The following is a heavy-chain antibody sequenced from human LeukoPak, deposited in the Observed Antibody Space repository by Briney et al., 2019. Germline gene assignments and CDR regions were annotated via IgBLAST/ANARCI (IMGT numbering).Heavy chain of an antibody. Sequence: GGSLRLSCAASGFTFSSYAMSWVRQAPGKGLEWVSAISGSGGSANYAGSVKGRFTISRDNSENTLYLQLNSLRAEDTALYYCAKGYSSAWYYFDCWGQGTLVTVSS. CDR3: AKGYSSAWYYFDC. CDR1: GFTFSSYA. V-gene: IGHV3-23*01. CDR2: ISGSGGSA. J-gene: IGHJ4*02. D-gene: IGHD6-19*01.